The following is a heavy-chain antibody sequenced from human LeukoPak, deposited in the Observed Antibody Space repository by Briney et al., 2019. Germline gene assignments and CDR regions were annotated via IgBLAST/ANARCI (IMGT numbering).Heavy chain of an antibody. J-gene: IGHJ6*02. V-gene: IGHV3-21*01. CDR3: ARNKPGADSSGYSSFHYYYYGMDV. D-gene: IGHD3-22*01. CDR1: GFTFSLYS. Sequence: PGGSLRLSCAASGFTFSLYSMTWVRQAPGKGLEWVSSISRSSRDIYYVDSVKGRFTISRDNAKNALSLQMNNLRAEDTAVYYCARNKPGADSSGYSSFHYYYYGMDVWGQGTTVTVSS. CDR2: ISRSSRDI.